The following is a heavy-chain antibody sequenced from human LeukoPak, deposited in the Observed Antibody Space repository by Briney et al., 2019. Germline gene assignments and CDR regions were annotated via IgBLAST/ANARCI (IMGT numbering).Heavy chain of an antibody. Sequence: PSETLSLTCTVSGGSLSSGDYYWSWIRQPPGKGVEWIGYIYYSGTTYYNPSLKSRVTISVDTSKNQFSLTLSSVTAADTAVYYCARGSHSYCGGDCYYVWFDYWGQGTLVTVSS. V-gene: IGHV4-30-4*08. CDR2: IYYSGTT. D-gene: IGHD2-21*01. J-gene: IGHJ4*02. CDR1: GGSLSSGDYY. CDR3: ARGSHSYCGGDCYYVWFDY.